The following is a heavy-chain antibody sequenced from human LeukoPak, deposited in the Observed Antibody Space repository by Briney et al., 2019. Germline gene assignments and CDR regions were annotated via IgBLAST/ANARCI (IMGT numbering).Heavy chain of an antibody. CDR2: INPNSGGT. CDR1: GYTFTGYY. V-gene: IGHV1-2*02. Sequence: ASVKVSCKASGYTFTGYYMHWVRQAPRQGLEWMGWINPNSGGTNYAQKFQGRVTMTRDTSISTAYMELSRLRSDDTAVYYCARDTKPTRYNWNDAPFDYWGQGTLVTVSS. J-gene: IGHJ4*02. D-gene: IGHD1-20*01. CDR3: ARDTKPTRYNWNDAPFDY.